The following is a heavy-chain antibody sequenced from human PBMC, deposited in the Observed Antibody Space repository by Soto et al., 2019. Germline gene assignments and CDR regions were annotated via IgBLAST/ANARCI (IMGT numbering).Heavy chain of an antibody. J-gene: IGHJ4*02. Sequence: QVHLVQSGAEEKKPGASVKVSCKASGYTFTTYAIHWVRQAPGQGLEWMGWINAGNGNTKYSQNFQGRVTITRDTSASTAYMELRSLRSEDTAVYYCARTTDTSVDSWGQGTLVTVSS. V-gene: IGHV1-3*05. D-gene: IGHD1-1*01. CDR2: INAGNGNT. CDR3: ARTTDTSVDS. CDR1: GYTFTTYA.